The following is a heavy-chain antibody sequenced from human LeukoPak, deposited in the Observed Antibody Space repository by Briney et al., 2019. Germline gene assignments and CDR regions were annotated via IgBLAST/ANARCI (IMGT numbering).Heavy chain of an antibody. CDR1: GFTFSNYA. J-gene: IGHJ4*02. CDR3: AKGSASSRPYYFDY. D-gene: IGHD2-15*01. V-gene: IGHV3-23*01. Sequence: GGSLRPSCAASGFTFSNYAMSWVRQAPGKGLEWFSAITDSGGDTYYADSVKGRFTISRDNSKNTLDLQMSSLRAEDTAVYYCAKGSASSRPYYFDYWSQGALVTVSS. CDR2: ITDSGGDT.